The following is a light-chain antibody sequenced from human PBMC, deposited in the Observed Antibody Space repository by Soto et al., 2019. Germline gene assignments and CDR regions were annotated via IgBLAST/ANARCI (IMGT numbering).Light chain of an antibody. CDR1: QSVTINY. Sequence: EIVLTQSPGTLSLSPGERATLSCRASQSVTINYLAWYQQKPGQAPRLLVYGASTRATGIPDRFSGSGSGTDFTLTINRLEPADFAVYYCQPYCSSPFTFGPGTKVDIK. V-gene: IGKV3-20*01. CDR2: GAS. J-gene: IGKJ3*01. CDR3: QPYCSSPFT.